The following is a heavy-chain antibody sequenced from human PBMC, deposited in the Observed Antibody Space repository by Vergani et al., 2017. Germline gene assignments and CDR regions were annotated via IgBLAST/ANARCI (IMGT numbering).Heavy chain of an antibody. CDR3: ARGMGDCMDV. V-gene: IGHV3-9*01. CDR2: SSWNVGHI. CDR1: GFTFADYT. D-gene: IGHD3-16*01. J-gene: IGHJ6*03. Sequence: DVQLVESGGGLVRPGKSLELSCEASGFTFADYTMHWVRQAPGKGLERVAGSSWNVGHIGYADSVKGRFTISRDDAKNSLTLQMSSLRPEDTAVYYCARGMGDCMDVWGKGATVTVSS.